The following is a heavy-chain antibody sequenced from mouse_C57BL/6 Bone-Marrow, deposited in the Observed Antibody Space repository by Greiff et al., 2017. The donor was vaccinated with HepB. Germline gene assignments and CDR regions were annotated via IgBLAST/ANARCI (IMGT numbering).Heavy chain of an antibody. CDR1: GYSFTSYY. Sequence: VKLQQSGPELVKPGASVKISCKASGYSFTSYYIHWVKQRPGQGLEWIGWIYPGSGNTKYNEKFKGKATLTADTSSSTAYMQLSSLTSEDSAVYYCARRDYEGFDYWGQGTTLTVSS. J-gene: IGHJ2*01. CDR2: IYPGSGNT. D-gene: IGHD2-4*01. V-gene: IGHV1-66*01. CDR3: ARRDYEGFDY.